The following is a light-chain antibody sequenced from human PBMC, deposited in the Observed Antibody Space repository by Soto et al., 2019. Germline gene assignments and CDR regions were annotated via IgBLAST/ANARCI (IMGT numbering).Light chain of an antibody. CDR3: QQYGSSPFT. J-gene: IGKJ3*01. CDR1: QSVSSSY. CDR2: GAS. Sequence: EIVLTQSPGTLSLSPGERATLSCRASQSVSSSYLAWYQQQPGQAPRLLIYGASSRATGIPDRFSGSGSGTDFILTISRLEPEDFAVYYCQQYGSSPFTFGPGTKVDIK. V-gene: IGKV3-20*01.